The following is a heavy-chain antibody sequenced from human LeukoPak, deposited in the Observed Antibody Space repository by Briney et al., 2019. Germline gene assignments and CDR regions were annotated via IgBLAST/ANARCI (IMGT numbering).Heavy chain of an antibody. CDR3: ARGREIHGGSDTKLDDY. CDR2: ISPRSGDT. J-gene: IGHJ4*02. V-gene: IGHV1-2*02. CDR1: GYSFTDYY. D-gene: IGHD3-10*01. Sequence: VSVKVSCKASGYSFTDYYMHWVRQAPGQGLEWMGWISPRSGDTSYAQKFQGRVTMTRDTSINTVDMDLSGLTSDDTAVFYCARGREIHGGSDTKLDDYWGQGTLVTVSS.